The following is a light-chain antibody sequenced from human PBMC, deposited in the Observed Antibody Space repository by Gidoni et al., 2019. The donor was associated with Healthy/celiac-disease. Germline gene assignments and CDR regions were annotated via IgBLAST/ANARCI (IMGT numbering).Light chain of an antibody. Sequence: DIVLTQSPGTLSLSPGERATLSCRASQSVSSSYLAWYQQKPGQAPRLLIYGASSRAPGIPDRFSGSGSGTDFTLTISRLEPEDFAVYYCQQYGSSPSYTFGQGTKLEIK. CDR2: GAS. CDR1: QSVSSSY. V-gene: IGKV3-20*01. CDR3: QQYGSSPSYT. J-gene: IGKJ2*01.